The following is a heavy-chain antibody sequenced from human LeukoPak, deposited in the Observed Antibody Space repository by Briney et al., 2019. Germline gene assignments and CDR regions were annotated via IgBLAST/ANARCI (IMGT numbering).Heavy chain of an antibody. CDR2: INPNSGGT. CDR3: ARERVVGSNYDFSALNYYYYGMDV. CDR1: GYTFTGYY. V-gene: IGHV1-2*04. D-gene: IGHD3-3*01. Sequence: ASVKVSCKASGYTFTGYYMHWVRQAPGQGLEWMGWINPNSGGTNYAQKFQGWVTMTRDTSISTAYMELSRLRSDDTAVYYCARERVVGSNYDFSALNYYYYGMDVWGQGTTATVSS. J-gene: IGHJ6*02.